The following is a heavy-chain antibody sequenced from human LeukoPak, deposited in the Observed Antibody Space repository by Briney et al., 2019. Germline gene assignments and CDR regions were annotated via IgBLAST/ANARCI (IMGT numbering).Heavy chain of an antibody. V-gene: IGHV1-2*02. CDR3: ARDSEFRYYYDSSGYEGEYYFDY. J-gene: IGHJ4*02. CDR2: INPNSGGT. Sequence: ASVKVSCKASGYTFTGYYMHWVRQAPGQGLEWMGWINPNSGGTNYAQKFQGRVTMTRDTSISTAYMELSRLRSDDTAVYYCARDSEFRYYYDSSGYEGEYYFDYWGQGTLVTVSS. D-gene: IGHD3-22*01. CDR1: GYTFTGYY.